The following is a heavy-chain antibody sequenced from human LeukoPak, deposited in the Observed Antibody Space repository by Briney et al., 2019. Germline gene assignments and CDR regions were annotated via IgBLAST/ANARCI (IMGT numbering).Heavy chain of an antibody. CDR1: GFTFSDYY. CDR3: ARDYGSGSYYYYGMDV. CDR2: ISYDGSNK. J-gene: IGHJ6*04. V-gene: IGHV3-30*03. Sequence: PGGSLRLSCAASGFTFSDYYMSWIRQAPGKGLEWVAVISYDGSNKYYADSVKGRFTISRDNSKNTLYLQMNSLRAEDTAVYYCARDYGSGSYYYYGMDVWGKGTTVTVSS. D-gene: IGHD3-10*01.